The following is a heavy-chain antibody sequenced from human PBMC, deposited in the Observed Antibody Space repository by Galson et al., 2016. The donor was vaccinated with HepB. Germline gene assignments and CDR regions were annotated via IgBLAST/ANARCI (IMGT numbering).Heavy chain of an antibody. CDR2: MSIDGNTK. V-gene: IGHV3-30*18. CDR1: GFTLSTYG. CDR3: TKGWDHSYYYYCGMDV. J-gene: IGHJ6*02. Sequence: SLRLSCAASGFTLSTYGMHWVRQAPGKGLEWVALMSIDGNTKYYADSVKGRFSISRDNSQNTLFLQMNNLRGEDTAVYYCTKGWDHSYYYYCGMDVWGHGTTVTVSS. D-gene: IGHD1-26*01.